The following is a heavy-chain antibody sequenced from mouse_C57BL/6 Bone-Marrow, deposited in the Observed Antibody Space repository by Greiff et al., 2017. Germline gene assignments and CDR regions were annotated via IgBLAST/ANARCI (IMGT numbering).Heavy chain of an antibody. J-gene: IGHJ4*01. D-gene: IGHD1-1*01. V-gene: IGHV5-12*01. CDR3: ARRVYYYGSSPYAMDY. Sequence: EVQRVESGGGLVQPGGSLKLSCAASGFTFSDYYMYWVRQTPEKRLEWVAYISNGGGSTYYPDTVKGRFTISRDNAKNTLYLQMSRLKSEDTAMYYCARRVYYYGSSPYAMDYWGQGTSVTVSS. CDR1: GFTFSDYY. CDR2: ISNGGGST.